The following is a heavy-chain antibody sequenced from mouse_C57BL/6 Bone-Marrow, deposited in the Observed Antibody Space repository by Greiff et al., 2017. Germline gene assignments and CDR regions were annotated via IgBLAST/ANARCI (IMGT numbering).Heavy chain of an antibody. CDR2: FDPENGDT. Sequence: VQLKQSGAELVRPGASVKLSCTASGFNIKDYYMHWVKQRPEQGLEWIGWFDPENGDTEYASKFQGKATITADPSSNTAYLQVSSLTSEDTAVYYCTRTRGIDYWGQGTSVTVSS. CDR1: GFNIKDYY. J-gene: IGHJ4*01. CDR3: TRTRGIDY. V-gene: IGHV14-4*01. D-gene: IGHD3-3*01.